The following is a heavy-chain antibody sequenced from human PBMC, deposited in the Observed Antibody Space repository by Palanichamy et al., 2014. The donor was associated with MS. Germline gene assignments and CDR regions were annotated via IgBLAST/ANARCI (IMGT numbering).Heavy chain of an antibody. J-gene: IGHJ6*02. Sequence: EEQLVESGGGLLQPGGSLRLSCAASGFIFSTWWMHWVRQVPGKGLVWVSRINSDGSTTNYADSVKGRFTISRDNAKNTLYLQMNSLRDEDTAVYYCARGGMDVWGQGTTVTVSS. CDR3: ARGGMDV. V-gene: IGHV3-74*01. CDR2: INSDGSTT. CDR1: GFIFSTWW.